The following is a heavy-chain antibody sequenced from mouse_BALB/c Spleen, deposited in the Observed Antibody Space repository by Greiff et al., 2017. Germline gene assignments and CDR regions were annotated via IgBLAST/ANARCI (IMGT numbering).Heavy chain of an antibody. V-gene: IGHV1-80*01. CDR1: GYAFSSYW. Sequence: VQLQQSGAELVRPGSSVKISCKASGYAFSSYWMNWVKQRPGQGLEWIGQIYPGDGDTNYNGKFKGKATLTADKSSSTAYMQLSSLTSEDSAVYFCARSYGSWFAYWGQGTLVTVSA. J-gene: IGHJ3*01. D-gene: IGHD2-2*01. CDR3: ARSYGSWFAY. CDR2: IYPGDGDT.